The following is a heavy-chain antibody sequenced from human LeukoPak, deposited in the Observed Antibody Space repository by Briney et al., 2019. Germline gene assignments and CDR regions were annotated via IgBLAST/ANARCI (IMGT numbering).Heavy chain of an antibody. CDR1: GYTFTSYD. D-gene: IGHD6-13*01. CDR2: MNPNSGNT. J-gene: IGHJ5*02. Sequence: VASVKVSCKASGYTFTSYDNNWVRQATGQGLEWMGWMNPNSGNTGYAQKFQGRVTMTRNTSISTAYMELSSLRSEDTAVYYCARERAAADWFDPWGQGTLVTVSS. CDR3: ARERAAADWFDP. V-gene: IGHV1-8*01.